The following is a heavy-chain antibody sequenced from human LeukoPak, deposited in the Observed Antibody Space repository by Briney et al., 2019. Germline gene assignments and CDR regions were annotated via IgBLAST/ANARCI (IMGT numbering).Heavy chain of an antibody. V-gene: IGHV4-39*07. Sequence: SETLSLTCSVSSGSISSPLHYWGWIRQPPGKGLEWIGSIFYTGSTYYNPSLKSRVTISLDTSKNQFSLRLSSVTAADTAVYYCARVGSYNFDYWGQGTLVTVSS. J-gene: IGHJ4*02. CDR3: ARVGSYNFDY. CDR2: IFYTGST. D-gene: IGHD1-26*01. CDR1: SGSISSPLHY.